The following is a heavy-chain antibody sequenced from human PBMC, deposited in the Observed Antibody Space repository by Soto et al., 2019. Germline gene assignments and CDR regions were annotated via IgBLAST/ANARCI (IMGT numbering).Heavy chain of an antibody. J-gene: IGHJ6*02. V-gene: IGHV4-34*01. CDR3: ARSSYYYGMDV. Sequence: SETLSLTCAVYGGSFSGYYWSWIRQPPGKGLEWIGEINHSGSTNYNPSLKSRVTISVDTSKNQFSLKLSSVTAADTAVYYCARSSYYYGMDVWGQGTTVTVSS. CDR1: GGSFSGYY. CDR2: INHSGST.